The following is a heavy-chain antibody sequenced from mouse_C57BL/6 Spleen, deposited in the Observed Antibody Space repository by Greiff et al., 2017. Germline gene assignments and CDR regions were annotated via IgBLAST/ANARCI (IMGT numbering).Heavy chain of an antibody. CDR2: IRSGGSYT. CDR3: ARHVIYDGYYFDV. Sequence: EVHLVESGGDLVKPGGSLKLSCAASGFTFSSYGMSWVRQTPDKRLEWVATIRSGGSYTYYPDSVKGRFTISRDNAKNTLYLQMSSLKSEDTAMYYCARHVIYDGYYFDVWGTGTTVTVSS. J-gene: IGHJ1*03. CDR1: GFTFSSYG. V-gene: IGHV5-6*01. D-gene: IGHD2-3*01.